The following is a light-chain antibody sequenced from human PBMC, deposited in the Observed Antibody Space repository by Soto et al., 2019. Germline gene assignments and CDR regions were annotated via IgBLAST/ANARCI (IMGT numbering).Light chain of an antibody. CDR3: QQSDSTPYT. J-gene: IGKJ2*01. CDR1: QSISIY. CDR2: AAS. V-gene: IGKV1-39*01. Sequence: DIQMSQSPSSLSASVGDRVTITCRASQSISIYLNWYQQRPGKAPKLLIFAASSLQSGVPSRFSGSGSGTDFTLTIASLQPEDFSTYYCQQSDSTPYTFGQGTKVEI.